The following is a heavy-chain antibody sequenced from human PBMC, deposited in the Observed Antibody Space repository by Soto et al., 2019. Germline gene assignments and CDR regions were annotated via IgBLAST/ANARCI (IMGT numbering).Heavy chain of an antibody. V-gene: IGHV3-53*01. Sequence: DVQLVESGGGLIQPGESLRLSCAAFGLTISGKKYVAWVRQAPGKGLEWVSALYDVDGSFYADSVTGRFTTSSDSSKTSVYLQMNDLRPDYTAVYYCATGHEREHAFDVWGQGTTVTISS. CDR1: GLTISGKKY. J-gene: IGHJ3*01. D-gene: IGHD1-1*01. CDR3: ATGHEREHAFDV. CDR2: LYDVDGS.